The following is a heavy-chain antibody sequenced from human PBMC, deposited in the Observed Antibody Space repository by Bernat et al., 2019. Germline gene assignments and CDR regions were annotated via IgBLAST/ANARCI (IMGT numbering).Heavy chain of an antibody. Sequence: QLQLQESGPGLVKPSETLSLTCTVSGGSITSNSYYWGWIRQPPGKGLEWIGSIYYGGSTYYNPSLKSRVTMSVDTSKNQFSLKLSSVTAADTAVYYCSARSNDYGDYVGSDYWGQGTLVTVSS. CDR3: SARSNDYGDYVGSDY. CDR1: GGSITSNSYY. J-gene: IGHJ4*02. CDR2: IYYGGST. D-gene: IGHD4-17*01. V-gene: IGHV4-39*01.